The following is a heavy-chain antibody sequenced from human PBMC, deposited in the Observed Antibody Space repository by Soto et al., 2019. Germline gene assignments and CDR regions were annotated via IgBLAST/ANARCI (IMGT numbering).Heavy chain of an antibody. D-gene: IGHD2-15*01. V-gene: IGHV4-59*01. J-gene: IGHJ6*02. CDR3: AREGGGTLAGGLDV. CDR1: GGSISSYY. CDR2: IYYTGSA. Sequence: QVQLQESGPGLVRPSESLSLTCTVSGGSISSYYWSWIRQTPGKGLEYIGYIYYTGSASYNPSLKSRVTLSVDTPMNQFSLKLTSVSAADTAVYFCAREGGGTLAGGLDVWGQGTTVTVSS.